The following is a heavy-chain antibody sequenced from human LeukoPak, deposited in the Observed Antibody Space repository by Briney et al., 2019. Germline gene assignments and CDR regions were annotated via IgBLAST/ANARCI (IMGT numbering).Heavy chain of an antibody. Sequence: PSETLSLTCAVYGGSLSGYYWSWIRQSPGKGLEWIGEGGDRGGTKYSPSLKSRVIISADTSKNQFSLKLNSVTAADTAVYYCAKNGQTGFSFDPWGQGTLVTVSS. V-gene: IGHV4-34*01. CDR2: GGDRGGT. CDR1: GGSLSGYY. J-gene: IGHJ5*02. D-gene: IGHD3-9*01. CDR3: AKNGQTGFSFDP.